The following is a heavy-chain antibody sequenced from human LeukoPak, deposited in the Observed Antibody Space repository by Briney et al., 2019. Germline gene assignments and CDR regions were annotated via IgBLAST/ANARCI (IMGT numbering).Heavy chain of an antibody. CDR1: GGTFSSYT. V-gene: IGHV1-69*02. J-gene: IGHJ6*02. CDR3: ARGHQPPYYGMAV. Sequence: ASVKVSCKASGGTFSSYTISWVRQAPGQGLEWMGRIIPILGIANYAQKFQGRVTITADKSTSTAYMELSSLRSEDTAVFYCARGHQPPYYGMAVWGQGTTVTVSS. CDR2: IIPILGIA.